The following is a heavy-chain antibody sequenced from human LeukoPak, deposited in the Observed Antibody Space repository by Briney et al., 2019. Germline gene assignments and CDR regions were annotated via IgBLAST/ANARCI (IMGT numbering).Heavy chain of an antibody. CDR1: GYTFTSYY. D-gene: IGHD3-22*01. V-gene: IGHV1-46*01. CDR3: ARDLNGYYYYDY. J-gene: IGHJ4*02. Sequence: ASVKVSCKASGYTFTSYYMHWVRQAPGQGLEWMGIINPSGGSTSYAQEFQGRVTMTRDTSTSTVYMELSSLRSEDTAVYYCARDLNGYYYYDYWGQGTLVTVSS. CDR2: INPSGGST.